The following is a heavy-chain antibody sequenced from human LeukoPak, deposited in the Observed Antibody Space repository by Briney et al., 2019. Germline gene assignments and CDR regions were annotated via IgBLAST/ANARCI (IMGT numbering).Heavy chain of an antibody. Sequence: GGSLRLSCAASGFTFSSYWMHWVRQAPGKGLVWVSRINSDGSSTSYADSVKGRFTISRDNAKNTLYLQMNSLRAEDTAVYYCARVDGYGSGSYYYYYYGMDVWGQGTTVTVSS. D-gene: IGHD3-10*01. CDR1: GFTFSSYW. CDR2: INSDGSST. J-gene: IGHJ6*02. CDR3: ARVDGYGSGSYYYYYYGMDV. V-gene: IGHV3-74*01.